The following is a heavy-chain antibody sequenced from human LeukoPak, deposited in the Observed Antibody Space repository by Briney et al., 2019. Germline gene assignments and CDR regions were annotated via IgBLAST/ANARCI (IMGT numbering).Heavy chain of an antibody. D-gene: IGHD6-13*01. Sequence: SETLSLTCSVSGGSISSYYWSWIRQPPGKGLEWIGYIYTSGSTNYNPSLTSRVTISVDTSKNQFSLKLSSVTAADTAVYYCASSSWAYYYMDVWGKGTTVTISS. CDR1: GGSISSYY. V-gene: IGHV4-59*01. J-gene: IGHJ6*03. CDR3: ASSSWAYYYMDV. CDR2: IYTSGST.